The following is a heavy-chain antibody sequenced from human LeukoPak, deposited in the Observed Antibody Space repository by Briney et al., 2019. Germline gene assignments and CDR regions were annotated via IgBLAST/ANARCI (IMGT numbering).Heavy chain of an antibody. CDR2: ISTYNGNA. D-gene: IGHD1/OR15-1a*01. CDR1: GYSFTSYG. J-gene: IGHJ5*02. Sequence: ASVKVSCKASGYSFTSYGISWVRQAPGQGLEWVGWISTYNGNANYAQKLQGRVTMTTDTSTTTAYMELRSLTSDDTAVYYCVRGGEQEGWFDPWGQGTLVTVSS. CDR3: VRGGEQEGWFDP. V-gene: IGHV1-18*01.